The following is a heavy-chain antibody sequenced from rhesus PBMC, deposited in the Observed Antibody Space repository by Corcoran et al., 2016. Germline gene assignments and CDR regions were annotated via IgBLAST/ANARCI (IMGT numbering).Heavy chain of an antibody. J-gene: IGHJ4*01. D-gene: IGHD1-20*01. V-gene: IGHV4-169*01. CDR3: ARGKYNWNNGRVT. CDR1: GGSLSSRY. CDR2: IYGSGSST. Sequence: QLQLQESGPGLVKPSEPLPLPCAVSGGSLSSRYWSWFRPAPGTGREWVGYIYGSGSSTNYNPSLKSRVILSVDTSKNQLSLKLTSVTAADTAVYYCARGKYNWNNGRVTWGQGVLVTVSS.